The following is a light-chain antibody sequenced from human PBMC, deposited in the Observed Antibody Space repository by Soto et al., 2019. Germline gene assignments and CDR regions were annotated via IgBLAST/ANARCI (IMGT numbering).Light chain of an antibody. J-gene: IGKJ4*01. CDR1: QSVSSY. CDR3: QQRSDWLLT. Sequence: EIVLTQSPATLSLSPGERATLSCRASQSVSSYLAWYQQKPGQAPRLLIYDASNRATGIPARFSGSGSGTDFSLTISSLEPEECAVYYCQQRSDWLLTFGGGTNVELK. CDR2: DAS. V-gene: IGKV3-11*01.